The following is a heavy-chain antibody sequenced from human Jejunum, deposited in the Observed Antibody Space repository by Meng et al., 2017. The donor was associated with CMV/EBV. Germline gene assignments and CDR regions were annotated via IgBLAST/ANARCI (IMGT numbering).Heavy chain of an antibody. CDR1: GDCFGTRI. D-gene: IGHD1-14*01. V-gene: IGHV1-69*01. J-gene: IGHJ4*02. CDR3: ARGRRNEPLFDY. Sequence: AELRRPWTPRRVSWRPSGDCFGTRIFIWVRPAPGHGLECVGCLIAVFAKTKAAPRFQDRVTFTADESTSTAYMELSSLTFDDTAVYFGARGRRNEPLFDYWGQGTLVTVSS. CDR2: LIAVFAKT.